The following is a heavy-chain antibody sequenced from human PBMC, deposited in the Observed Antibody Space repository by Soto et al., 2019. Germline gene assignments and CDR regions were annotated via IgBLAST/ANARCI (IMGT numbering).Heavy chain of an antibody. CDR1: EYRFSSHW. CDR3: ARNDYSGNSVDF. CDR2: IYPGDSDT. V-gene: IGHV5-51*01. D-gene: IGHD3-22*01. Sequence: GESLKISCKGSEYRFSSHWIGWVRQMPGKGLEWMGIIYPGDSDTRYSPSFQGQVTISADKSTSTAYLHWSSLKALDTAMYFCARNDYSGNSVDFWGQGTLVTVSS. J-gene: IGHJ4*02.